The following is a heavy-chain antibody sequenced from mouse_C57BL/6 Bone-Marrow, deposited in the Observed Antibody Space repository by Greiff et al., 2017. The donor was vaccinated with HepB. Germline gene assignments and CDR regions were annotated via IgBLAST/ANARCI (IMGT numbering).Heavy chain of an antibody. V-gene: IGHV1-26*01. J-gene: IGHJ3*01. CDR3: ARKEWLFAY. D-gene: IGHD2-2*01. Sequence: EVQLQQSGPELVKPGASVKISCKASGYTFTDYYMNWVKQSHGKSLEWIGDINPNNGGTSYNQKFKGKATLTVDKSSSTAYMQLRSLTSEDSAVYYCARKEWLFAYWGQGTLVTVSA. CDR1: GYTFTDYY. CDR2: INPNNGGT.